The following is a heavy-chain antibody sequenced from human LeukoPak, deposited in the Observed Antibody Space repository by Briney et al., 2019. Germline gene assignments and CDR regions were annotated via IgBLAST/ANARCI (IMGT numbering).Heavy chain of an antibody. CDR3: AKDRYSYGTISFDY. CDR1: GFTFSSYA. J-gene: IGHJ4*02. D-gene: IGHD5-18*01. Sequence: GGSLRLSCAASGFTFSSYAMSWVRQAPGKGLEWVSAISGSGGSTYYADSVKGRLTISRDNSKNTLYLRMNSLRAEDTAVYYCAKDRYSYGTISFDYWGQGTLVTVSS. V-gene: IGHV3-23*01. CDR2: ISGSGGST.